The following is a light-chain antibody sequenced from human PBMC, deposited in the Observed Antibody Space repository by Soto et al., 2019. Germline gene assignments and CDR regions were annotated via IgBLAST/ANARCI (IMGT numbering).Light chain of an antibody. J-gene: IGLJ1*01. CDR3: ASYTSSSSYV. CDR1: SSDVGGYNY. Sequence: QSVLAHPASVSFSPGHSITISCTGTSSDVGGYNYVSWYQQHPGKAPKLMIYEVSNRPSGVSNRFSGSKSGNTASLTISGLQAEDEADYYCASYTSSSSYVFGTGTKVTVL. CDR2: EVS. V-gene: IGLV2-14*01.